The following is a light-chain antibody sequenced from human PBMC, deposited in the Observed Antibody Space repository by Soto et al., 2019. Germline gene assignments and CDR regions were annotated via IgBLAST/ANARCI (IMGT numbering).Light chain of an antibody. J-gene: IGLJ3*02. CDR1: SSDVGGYNY. CDR2: EVT. Sequence: QSVLTQAASVSGSPGQSITISCTGTSSDVGGYNYVSWYQQHPGKAPKLIIYEVTNRPSGVSNRFSGSKSGNTASLTISGLQAEDEADYYCNSYTTTSSWVFGGGTKLTVL. CDR3: NSYTTTSSWV. V-gene: IGLV2-14*01.